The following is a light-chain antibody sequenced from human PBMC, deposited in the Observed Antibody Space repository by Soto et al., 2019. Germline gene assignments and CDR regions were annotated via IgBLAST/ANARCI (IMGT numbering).Light chain of an antibody. V-gene: IGLV1-51*01. Sequence: QSVLTQPPSVSAASGQKVTISCSGNTSNIGKNYVSWYQQFPGTAPKLLIYDTYERPSGIPDRFSASKSGTSATLVITGLQTGDEADYYCGAWDGRLGGVFGGGTKLTVL. CDR3: GAWDGRLGGV. CDR1: TSNIGKNY. CDR2: DTY. J-gene: IGLJ3*02.